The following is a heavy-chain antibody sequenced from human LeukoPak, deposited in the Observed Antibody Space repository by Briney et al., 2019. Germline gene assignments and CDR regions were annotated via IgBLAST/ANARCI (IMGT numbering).Heavy chain of an antibody. V-gene: IGHV3-21*01. J-gene: IGHJ4*02. D-gene: IGHD3-16*02. CDR1: GFTFSSYS. Sequence: GGSLRLSCAASGFTFSSYSMNWVRQAPGKGLEGVSSISSSSSYIYYADSVKGRFTISRDNAKNSLYLQMNSLRAEDTAVYYCARDIDDVWGSYRTFDYWGQGTLVTVSS. CDR3: ARDIDDVWGSYRTFDY. CDR2: ISSSSSYI.